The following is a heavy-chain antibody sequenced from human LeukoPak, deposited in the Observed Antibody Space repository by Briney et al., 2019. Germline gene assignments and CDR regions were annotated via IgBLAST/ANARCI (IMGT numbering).Heavy chain of an antibody. D-gene: IGHD3/OR15-3a*01. Sequence: SVKVSCKASGGTFSSYAISWVRQAPGQGLEWMGRIIPIFGTANYAQKFQGRVTITTDESTSTAYMELSSLRSEDSAVYYCARVGLKDYYYYMDGWGKGTTVTVSS. CDR1: GGTFSSYA. CDR2: IIPIFGTA. J-gene: IGHJ6*03. CDR3: ARVGLKDYYYYMDG. V-gene: IGHV1-69*05.